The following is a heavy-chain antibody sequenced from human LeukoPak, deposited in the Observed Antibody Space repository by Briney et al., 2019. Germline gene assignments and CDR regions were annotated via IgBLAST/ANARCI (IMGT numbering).Heavy chain of an antibody. CDR1: GGSFSGYY. V-gene: IGHV4-34*01. D-gene: IGHD6-13*01. CDR2: INHSGSA. CDR3: ARGRYSSSWYYGMDYFDY. Sequence: SETLSLTCAVYGGSFSGYYWSWIRQPPGKGLEWIGEINHSGSANYNPSLKSRVTISVDTSKNQFSLKLSSVTAADTAVYYCARGRYSSSWYYGMDYFDYWGQGTLVTVSS. J-gene: IGHJ4*02.